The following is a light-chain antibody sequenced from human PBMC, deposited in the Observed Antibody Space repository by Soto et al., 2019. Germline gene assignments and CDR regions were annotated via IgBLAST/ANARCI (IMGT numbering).Light chain of an antibody. V-gene: IGKV1-9*01. CDR2: AAS. Sequence: IQLTQSPSSLPASVGDRVTITCGASQGISSYLAWYQQKPGKAPKLLIYAASTLQRGVPSRFSGSGSGTDFTLTISSLQPEDFATYYCQQLNSYPTFGQGTKLEIK. J-gene: IGKJ2*01. CDR1: QGISSY. CDR3: QQLNSYPT.